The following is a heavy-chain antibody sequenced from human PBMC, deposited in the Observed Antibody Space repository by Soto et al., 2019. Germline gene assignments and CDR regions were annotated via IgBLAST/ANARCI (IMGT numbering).Heavy chain of an antibody. J-gene: IGHJ4*02. Sequence: PEEPVSITFTYSGRSIISYYRSLIRQPPGKGLEWIGYIYYSGSTNYTPSLKSRVTITVDTSKNQLSLKLSSVTAADTAVYYGARRYGYYFDYWGQGTLVTVSS. CDR3: ARRYGYYFDY. CDR1: GRSIISYY. V-gene: IGHV4-59*08. CDR2: IYYSGST. D-gene: IGHD4-17*01.